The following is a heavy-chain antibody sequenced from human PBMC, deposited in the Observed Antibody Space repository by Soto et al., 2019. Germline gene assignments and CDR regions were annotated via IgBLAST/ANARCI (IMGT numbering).Heavy chain of an antibody. D-gene: IGHD2-21*02. Sequence: QVQVVQSRAEVKKPGASVKVSCKTSGYTFTDYDINWVRQAPGQGLEYMGWMSPDSGNAGYAKQFEGRVTMTGDTSISTAYMELSSLRSEDTAVYYCEVTTGYWGQGTLVTVSS. CDR1: GYTFTDYD. CDR3: EVTTGY. V-gene: IGHV1-8*01. CDR2: MSPDSGNA. J-gene: IGHJ4*02.